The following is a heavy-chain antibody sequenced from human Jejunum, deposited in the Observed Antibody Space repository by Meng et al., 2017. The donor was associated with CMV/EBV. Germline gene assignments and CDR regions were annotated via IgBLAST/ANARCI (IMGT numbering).Heavy chain of an antibody. J-gene: IGHJ4*02. CDR2: ISSSSSITPT. CDR3: ARDYYGSGIGGNYFDY. Sequence: CCRYSMSWVRPAPGKGLEWFAYISSSSSITPTSYADSVKGRFTISGDNAKNSLYLQMNSLRAEDTAVNYCARDYYGSGIGGNYFDYWGQGTLVTVSS. CDR1: CCRYS. V-gene: IGHV3-48*03. D-gene: IGHD3-10*01.